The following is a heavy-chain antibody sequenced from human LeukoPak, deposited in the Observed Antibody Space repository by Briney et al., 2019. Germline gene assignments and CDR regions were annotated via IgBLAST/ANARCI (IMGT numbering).Heavy chain of an antibody. J-gene: IGHJ3*02. CDR3: ARDQGDTAMVEAKHAFDI. CDR2: IIPIFGTA. Sequence: ASVKVSCKASGATFSSYAISWVRQAPGQGLEWMGGIIPIFGTANYAQKFQGRVTITADESTSTAYMELSSLRSEDTAVYYCARDQGDTAMVEAKHAFDIWGQGTMVTVSS. CDR1: GATFSSYA. V-gene: IGHV1-69*13. D-gene: IGHD5-18*01.